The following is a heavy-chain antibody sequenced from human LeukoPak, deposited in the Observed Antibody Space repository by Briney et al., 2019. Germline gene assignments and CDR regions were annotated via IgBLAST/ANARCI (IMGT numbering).Heavy chain of an antibody. CDR2: FDPEYGET. J-gene: IGHJ3*02. D-gene: IGHD3-22*01. V-gene: IGHV1-24*01. CDR3: ATALYYYDSSGYWVGAFDI. CDR1: GYTLTELS. Sequence: GASVKVSCKVSGYTLTELSMHWVRQAPGKGLEWMGGFDPEYGETIYAQKFQGRVTMTEDTSTDTAYMELSSLRSEDTAVYYCATALYYYDSSGYWVGAFDIWGQGTMVTVSS.